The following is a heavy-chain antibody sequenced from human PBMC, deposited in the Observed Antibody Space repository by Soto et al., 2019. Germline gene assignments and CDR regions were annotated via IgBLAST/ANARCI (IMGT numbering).Heavy chain of an antibody. J-gene: IGHJ6*02. D-gene: IGHD5-12*01. CDR1: GCTVSSNY. CDR3: ARADSGYAHGYYYYGMDV. Sequence: GGSLRLSCAASGCTVSSNYMSWVRQAPGKGLEWVSVIYSGGTIYYADSVKGRFTISRDNAKNSLYLQMNSLRAEDTAVYYCARADSGYAHGYYYYGMDVWGQGTTVTVSS. V-gene: IGHV3-66*01. CDR2: IYSGGTI.